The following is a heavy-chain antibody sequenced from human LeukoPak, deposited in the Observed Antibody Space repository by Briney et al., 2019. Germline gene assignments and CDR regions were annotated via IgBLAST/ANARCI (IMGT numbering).Heavy chain of an antibody. V-gene: IGHV1-69*13. J-gene: IGHJ4*02. CDR1: GGTFSSYA. CDR2: IIPIFGTA. CDR3: ARGSHDFWSGSPTTLNDY. D-gene: IGHD3-3*01. Sequence: SVKVSCKASGGTFSSYAISWVRQAPGQGLEWMGGIIPIFGTANYAQKFQGRVTITADESTSTAYMELSSLRSEDTAVYYCARGSHDFWSGSPTTLNDYWGQGTLVTVSS.